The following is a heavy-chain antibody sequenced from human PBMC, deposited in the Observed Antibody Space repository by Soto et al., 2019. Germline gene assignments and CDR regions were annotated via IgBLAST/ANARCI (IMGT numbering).Heavy chain of an antibody. CDR2: IGKNGRDI. J-gene: IGHJ6*02. V-gene: IGHV3-48*03. CDR3: VRAPGPMYYAMDA. CDR1: GFIFIEYE. D-gene: IGHD2-8*01. Sequence: GGSLRLSCGVSGFIFIEYEFNWVRQAPGKGLEWVSYIGKNGRDIYDADSVKGRFTISRDDDKSTLYLEMNSLRAEDTAVYYCVRAPGPMYYAMDAWGQGTMVTVSS.